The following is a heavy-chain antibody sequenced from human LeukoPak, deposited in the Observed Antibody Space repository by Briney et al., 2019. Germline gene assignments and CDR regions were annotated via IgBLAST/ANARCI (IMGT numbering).Heavy chain of an antibody. Sequence: PGGSLRLSCAASGFTFSSYSMNWVRQAPGKGLEWVSYISSSSSTIYYADSVKGRFTISRDNAKNSLYLQMNSLRGEDTAVYYCARDGGNRGPDYWGQGTLVTVSS. V-gene: IGHV3-48*01. CDR1: GFTFSSYS. CDR2: ISSSSSTI. D-gene: IGHD7-27*01. J-gene: IGHJ4*02. CDR3: ARDGGNRGPDY.